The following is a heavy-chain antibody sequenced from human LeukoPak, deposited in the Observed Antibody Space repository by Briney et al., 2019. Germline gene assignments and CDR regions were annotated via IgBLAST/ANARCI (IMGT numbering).Heavy chain of an antibody. CDR3: ARDRYYGSGSPHAFDI. Sequence: GGSLRLSCAASGFTFSDYYMSWIRQAPGKGLEWVSYISSSGSTIYYADSVKGRFTISRDNAKNSLYLQMNSLRAEDTAVHYCARDRYYGSGSPHAFDIWGQGTMVTVSS. J-gene: IGHJ3*02. V-gene: IGHV3-11*01. CDR1: GFTFSDYY. D-gene: IGHD3-10*01. CDR2: ISSSGSTI.